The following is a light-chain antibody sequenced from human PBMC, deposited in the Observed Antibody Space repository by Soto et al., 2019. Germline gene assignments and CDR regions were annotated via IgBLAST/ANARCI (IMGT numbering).Light chain of an antibody. V-gene: IGKV1-5*03. Sequence: DIHLTQSPSTLSASVGDRVTITCRASQSISSWLPWYQQKPGKAPNLLIDKASTFESGVPSRFIGSGSRKEFTLTISVLQPDDFTTYYCQNLVDYMWTFGQGTKVEIK. CDR3: QNLVDYMWT. J-gene: IGKJ1*01. CDR1: QSISSW. CDR2: KAS.